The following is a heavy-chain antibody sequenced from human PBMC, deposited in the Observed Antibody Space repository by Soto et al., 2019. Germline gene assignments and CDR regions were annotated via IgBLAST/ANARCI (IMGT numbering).Heavy chain of an antibody. J-gene: IGHJ6*02. D-gene: IGHD5-12*01. Sequence: GGSLRLSCAASGFTFSSYEMNWVRQAPGKWLEWVSYISSSGTNIYYADSVKGRFTISRDNAENSLYLQMNSLRAKDTAVYYCARAKEYSGYDVLGAKDVWXQGTTVTVSS. CDR3: ARAKEYSGYDVLGAKDV. V-gene: IGHV3-48*03. CDR2: ISSSGTNI. CDR1: GFTFSSYE.